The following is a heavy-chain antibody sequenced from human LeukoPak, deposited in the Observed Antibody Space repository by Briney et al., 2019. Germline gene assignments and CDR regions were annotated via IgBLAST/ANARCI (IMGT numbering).Heavy chain of an antibody. CDR1: GYTFTNYY. D-gene: IGHD3-22*01. Sequence: ASVKVSCKASGYTFTNYYIHWVRQAPGQGPEWMGWINPNSGGTNYAQKFQGRVTMTRDTSISTAYMEVSSLRSDDTAVYYCARSYSYDSSGYYGAKWGQGTLVTVSS. CDR3: ARSYSYDSSGYYGAK. V-gene: IGHV1-2*02. J-gene: IGHJ4*02. CDR2: INPNSGGT.